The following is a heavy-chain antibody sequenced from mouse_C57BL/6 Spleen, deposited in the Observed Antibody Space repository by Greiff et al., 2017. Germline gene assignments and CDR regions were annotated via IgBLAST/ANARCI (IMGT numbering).Heavy chain of an antibody. D-gene: IGHD2-2*01. Sequence: QVQLQQPGAELVKPGASVKLSCKASGYTFTSYWMHWVKQRPGQGLEWIARIYPGSGNTYYNEKFKGKATLTAEKSSSTAYMQLSSLTSEDSAVYFCARDGYDEGFDYGGQGTTLTVSS. CDR1: GYTFTSYW. CDR3: ARDGYDEGFDY. CDR2: IYPGSGNT. J-gene: IGHJ2*01. V-gene: IGHV1-76*01.